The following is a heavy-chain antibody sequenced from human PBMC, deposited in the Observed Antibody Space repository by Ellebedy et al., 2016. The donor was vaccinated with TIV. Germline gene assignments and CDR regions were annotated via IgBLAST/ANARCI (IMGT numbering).Heavy chain of an antibody. V-gene: IGHV1-69*13. CDR3: ARVRWATVARGVPFHYGMDV. D-gene: IGHD3-10*01. Sequence: ASVKVSCKAFGGTFSTYALNWVRQAPGQGLEWIGAFLPMFGTATSAQKFQGRVTITADESMTTAYMDLSSLSSEDTAVYYCARVRWATVARGVPFHYGMDVWGQGTTVTVTS. CDR1: GGTFSTYA. CDR2: FLPMFGTA. J-gene: IGHJ6*02.